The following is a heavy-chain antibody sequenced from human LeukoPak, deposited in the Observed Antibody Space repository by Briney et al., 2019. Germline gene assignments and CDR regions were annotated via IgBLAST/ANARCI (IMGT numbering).Heavy chain of an antibody. V-gene: IGHV3-74*01. D-gene: IGHD3-9*01. CDR3: ARVGDILTGYFHYYYGMDV. Sequence: GGSLRLSCAASGFTFSSYWMHWVRQAPGKGLVWVSRINSDGSSTSYADSVKGRFTISRDNAKNTLYLQMNSLRAEDTAVYYCARVGDILTGYFHYYYGMDVWGQGTTVTVPS. CDR2: INSDGSST. CDR1: GFTFSSYW. J-gene: IGHJ6*02.